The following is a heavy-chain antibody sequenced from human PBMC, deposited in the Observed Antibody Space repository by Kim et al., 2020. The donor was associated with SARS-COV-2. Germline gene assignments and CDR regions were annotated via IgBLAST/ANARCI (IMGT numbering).Heavy chain of an antibody. D-gene: IGHD3-3*01. Sequence: GGSLRLSCEVSGFTFDDYGMNWVRQVPGKGLEWVGNINWNGGRTTYAESVRGRFTISRDNSKNSLHLLMEGLRAEDSALYYCARGEAATYDFWRGYHYFFDYWGQGVLVSVSS. CDR3: ARGEAATYDFWRGYHYFFDY. J-gene: IGHJ4*02. V-gene: IGHV3-20*04. CDR2: INWNGGRT. CDR1: GFTFDDYG.